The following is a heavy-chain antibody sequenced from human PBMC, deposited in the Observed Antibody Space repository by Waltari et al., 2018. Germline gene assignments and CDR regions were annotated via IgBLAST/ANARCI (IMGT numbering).Heavy chain of an antibody. D-gene: IGHD2-15*01. Sequence: QVQLVQSGAEVKKPGSSVKVSCKASGGTFSSYAISWVRQAPGQGREWMGGIIPIFGTANYAQKFQGRVTITADESTSTAYMELSSLRSEDTAVYYCARSQGVVVVAASYWFDPWGQGTLVTVSS. CDR1: GGTFSSYA. CDR3: ARSQGVVVVAASYWFDP. V-gene: IGHV1-69*12. J-gene: IGHJ5*02. CDR2: IIPIFGTA.